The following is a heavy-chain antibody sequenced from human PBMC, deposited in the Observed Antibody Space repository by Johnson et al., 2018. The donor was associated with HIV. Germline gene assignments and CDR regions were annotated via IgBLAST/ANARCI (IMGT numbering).Heavy chain of an antibody. Sequence: VQLVESGGGLIQPGGSLRLSCVASGFTFDDYGMSWVRQAPGKGLEWVSGINWNGGSTGYADSVKGRFTISRDNAKNSMYLQMNSLRAEDTALYYCARGVSPERQAGPDAFDIWGQGTMVTVSS. CDR1: GFTFDDYG. J-gene: IGHJ3*02. V-gene: IGHV3-20*04. CDR3: ARGVSPERQAGPDAFDI. CDR2: INWNGGST. D-gene: IGHD1-14*01.